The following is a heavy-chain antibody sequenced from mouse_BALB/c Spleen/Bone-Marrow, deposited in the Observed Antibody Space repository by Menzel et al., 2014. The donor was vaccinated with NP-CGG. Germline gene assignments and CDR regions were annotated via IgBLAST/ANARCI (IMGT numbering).Heavy chain of an antibody. D-gene: IGHD2-4*01. CDR1: GYTFTSYV. J-gene: IGHJ2*01. V-gene: IGHV1-14*01. CDR2: IYPYNDVT. Sequence: VQLKQSGPELVRPGASVKMSCKASGYTFTSYVLHWVKQTPGQGLEWIGYIYPYNDVTKYNEKFKAKATLTSDKSSSTAYMELSSLTSEDSAVYYCAREGMSTGDYWGQGTTLTVSS. CDR3: AREGMSTGDY.